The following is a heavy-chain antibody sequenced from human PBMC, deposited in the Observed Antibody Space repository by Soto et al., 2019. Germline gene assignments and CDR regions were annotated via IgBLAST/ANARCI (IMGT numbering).Heavy chain of an antibody. D-gene: IGHD3-16*01. V-gene: IGHV4-59*11. CDR2: IHYSGST. J-gene: IGHJ4*02. Sequence: SETLSLTCTVSGVSITSHYWTWIRQPPGKGLEWIGNIHYSGSTNYSPSLKGRVIISVDTSENQSSLKLSSVTTADTAVYYCTVGGAGHPFDYWGQGTLVTVS. CDR1: GVSITSHY. CDR3: TVGGAGHPFDY.